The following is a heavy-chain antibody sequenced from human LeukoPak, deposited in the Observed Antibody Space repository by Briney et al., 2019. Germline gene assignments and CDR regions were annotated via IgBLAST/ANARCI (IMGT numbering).Heavy chain of an antibody. Sequence: GGSLRLSCAASGFTFSSYAMSWVRQAPGKGLEWVSSIRGSGSTTNYADSVKGRFVISRDNSRTTLHLQMNSLRADDTAVYYCAKDLHYYVAMDVWGQGTAVTVSS. V-gene: IGHV3-23*01. D-gene: IGHD3-10*02. CDR2: IRGSGSTT. J-gene: IGHJ6*02. CDR3: AKDLHYYVAMDV. CDR1: GFTFSSYA.